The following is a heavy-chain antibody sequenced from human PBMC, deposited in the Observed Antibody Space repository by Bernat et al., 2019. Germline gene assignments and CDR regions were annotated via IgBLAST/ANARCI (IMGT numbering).Heavy chain of an antibody. V-gene: IGHV3-7*03. CDR3: ARVGYYDGSGSYYGNNWFDP. Sequence: EGQRGEAGGGGVQPGGSLRLSWAASGFTFSSYWMSWVRQAPGKGLEWVANIKQDGSEKYYVDSVKGRFTISRENAKNSLHLQMNSLRAEDTAVYYCARVGYYDGSGSYYGNNWFDPWGQGTLVTVSS. D-gene: IGHD3-10*01. J-gene: IGHJ5*02. CDR1: GFTFSSYW. CDR2: IKQDGSEK.